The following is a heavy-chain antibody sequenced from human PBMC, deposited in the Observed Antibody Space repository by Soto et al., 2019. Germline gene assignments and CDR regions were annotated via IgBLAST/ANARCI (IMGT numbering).Heavy chain of an antibody. V-gene: IGHV3-30*03. Sequence: GGSLRLSCAASEFTFSNYAMHWVRQAPGKGLQWLAVISYDGNNKYYADSVEGRFTISRDNSKNTVYLQMNSLRLEDTAVYYCARGPSYSDSYFDQWAQGTLVTVSS. D-gene: IGHD4-17*01. CDR2: ISYDGNNK. CDR1: EFTFSNYA. CDR3: ARGPSYSDSYFDQ. J-gene: IGHJ4*02.